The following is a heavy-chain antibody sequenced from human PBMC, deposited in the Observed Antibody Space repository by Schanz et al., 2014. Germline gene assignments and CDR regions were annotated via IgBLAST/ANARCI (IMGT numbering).Heavy chain of an antibody. V-gene: IGHV1-2*04. CDR1: GYNITSND. CDR2: INPNSGDT. D-gene: IGHD6-19*01. CDR3: ARLSVAGRPHVNYWYLDL. Sequence: QVQLVQSGAEVKKPGASVKVSCKASGYNITSNDVTWVRQAPGQGLEWMGWINPNSGDTNYAQKFQGWVTMTRATSISTAYMEVSRLKADDTAVYYCARLSVAGRPHVNYWYLDLWGRGTLXTVSS. J-gene: IGHJ2*01.